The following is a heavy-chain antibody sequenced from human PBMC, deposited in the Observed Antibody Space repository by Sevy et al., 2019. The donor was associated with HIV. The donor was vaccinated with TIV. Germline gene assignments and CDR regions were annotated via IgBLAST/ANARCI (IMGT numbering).Heavy chain of an antibody. D-gene: IGHD6-19*01. J-gene: IGHJ5*02. CDR3: ARSTQVAGRSNWFDP. Sequence: AAVKVSCKASGYTFTTYGITWVRQAPGQGLEWMGWISTYNSITNYAQKFQDRVTMTTDTSTSTAYMELRSLRSDDTAVYYCARSTQVAGRSNWFDPWGQGTLVTVSS. CDR2: ISTYNSIT. V-gene: IGHV1-18*01. CDR1: GYTFTTYG.